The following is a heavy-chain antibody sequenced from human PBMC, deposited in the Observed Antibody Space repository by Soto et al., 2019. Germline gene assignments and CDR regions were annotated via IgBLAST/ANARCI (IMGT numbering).Heavy chain of an antibody. CDR2: IYHSGST. CDR1: GASISNYY. D-gene: IGHD1-26*01. Sequence: SETLSLTCTVSGASISNYYWSWIRQPPGKGLEWIGYIYHSGSTNYNPSLKSRVTISVDTSKNQFSLKLSSVTAADTAMYYCARLRPIVGATQHYYYYGMDVWGQGTTVTVSS. J-gene: IGHJ6*02. CDR3: ARLRPIVGATQHYYYYGMDV. V-gene: IGHV4-59*01.